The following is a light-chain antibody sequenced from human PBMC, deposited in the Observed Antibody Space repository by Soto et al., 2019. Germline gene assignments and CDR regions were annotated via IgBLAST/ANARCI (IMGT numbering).Light chain of an antibody. CDR2: EGS. Sequence: DVVMTQTPLSLSVAPGQPASISCTSSQSLLHITGGTFLCWYLQKPGQSPQLLIYEGSTRVSGVPDRSSGSGSGTDFTLEISLVQTDDVVISYCMQSTQLTPTCVQGTRLGI. V-gene: IGKV2D-29*02. CDR1: QSLLHITGGTF. J-gene: IGKJ5*01. CDR3: MQSTQLTPT.